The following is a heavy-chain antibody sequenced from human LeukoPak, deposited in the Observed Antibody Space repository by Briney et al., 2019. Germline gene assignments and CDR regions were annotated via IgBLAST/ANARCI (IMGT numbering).Heavy chain of an antibody. D-gene: IGHD6-19*01. CDR1: GFTFSSYS. CDR2: ISSSSSYI. CDR3: AREVSTGWLIDQYYFDY. J-gene: IGHJ4*02. V-gene: IGHV3-21*01. Sequence: GGSLRLSCAASGFTFSSYSMNWVRQAPGKGLEWVSSISSSSSYIYYADSVKGRFTISRDNAKNSLYLQMNSLRAEDTAVYYCAREVSTGWLIDQYYFDYWGQGTLVTVSS.